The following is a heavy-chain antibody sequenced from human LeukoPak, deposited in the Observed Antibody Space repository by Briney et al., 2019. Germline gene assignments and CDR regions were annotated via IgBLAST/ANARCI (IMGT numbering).Heavy chain of an antibody. CDR3: ASQYCSSTSCYWWFDP. V-gene: IGHV3-48*04. CDR1: GFTLSSYS. D-gene: IGHD2-2*01. J-gene: IGHJ5*02. Sequence: GGSLRLSCAASGFTLSSYSMNWVRQAPGKGLEWVSYISSSSSTIYYADSVKGRFTISRDNAKNSLYLQMNSLRAEDTAVYYCASQYCSSTSCYWWFDPWGQGTLVTVSS. CDR2: ISSSSSTI.